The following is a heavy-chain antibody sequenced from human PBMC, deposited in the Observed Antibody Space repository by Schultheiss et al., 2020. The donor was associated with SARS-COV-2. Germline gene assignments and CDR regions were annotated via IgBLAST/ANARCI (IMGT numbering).Heavy chain of an antibody. CDR2: ISSSSSTI. CDR1: GFTFSSYS. CDR3: AREDYDFWSGYTPLDP. J-gene: IGHJ5*02. D-gene: IGHD3-3*01. V-gene: IGHV3-48*01. Sequence: GGSLRLSCAASGFTFSSYSMNWVRQAPGKGLEWVSYISSSSSTIYYADSVKGRFTISRDNAKNSLYLQMNSLRAEDTALYHCAREDYDFWSGYTPLDPWGQGTLVTVSS.